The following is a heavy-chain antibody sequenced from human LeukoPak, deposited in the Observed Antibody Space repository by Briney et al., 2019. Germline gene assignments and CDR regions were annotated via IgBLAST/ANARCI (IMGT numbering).Heavy chain of an antibody. CDR3: AKDRKYYHDISGYYPN. V-gene: IGHV3-7*01. Sequence: GGSLRLSCAASGFTFSSYWMSWVRQAPGKGLGWVANINEDGSDKYYVDSVKGRFIISRDNSKNTLYLQMNSLRVEDTAVYYCAKDRKYYHDISGYYPNWGQGTLVTVSS. D-gene: IGHD3-22*01. CDR2: INEDGSDK. CDR1: GFTFSSYW. J-gene: IGHJ4*02.